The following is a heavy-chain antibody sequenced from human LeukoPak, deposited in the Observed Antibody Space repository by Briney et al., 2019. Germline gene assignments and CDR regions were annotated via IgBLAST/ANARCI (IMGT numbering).Heavy chain of an antibody. D-gene: IGHD1-1*01. Sequence: SETLSLTCTVSGGSISSESSEGYYWGWIRQPPGTGLGWIGNIHYSGSTYYNPSLKSRVTISVDTSKNQFSLKLNSVTATDTAVYYCARQSGTSKRTATWGQGTLVTVPS. CDR1: GGSISSESSEGYY. V-gene: IGHV4-39*01. J-gene: IGHJ5*02. CDR3: ARQSGTSKRTAT. CDR2: IHYSGST.